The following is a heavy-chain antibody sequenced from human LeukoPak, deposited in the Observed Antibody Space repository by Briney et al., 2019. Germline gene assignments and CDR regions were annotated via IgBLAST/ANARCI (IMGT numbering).Heavy chain of an antibody. D-gene: IGHD6-6*01. CDR3: ARESSSYGFDY. CDR1: GFTFSVYE. J-gene: IGHJ4*02. CDR2: ISSSGRTI. Sequence: GGSLRLSCAASGFTFSVYEMNWVRQAPGKGLEWVSYISSSGRTIYYADSVKGRLTISRDNAKNSLFLQMNSLRAEDTTVYYCARESSSYGFDYWGQGTLVTVSS. V-gene: IGHV3-48*03.